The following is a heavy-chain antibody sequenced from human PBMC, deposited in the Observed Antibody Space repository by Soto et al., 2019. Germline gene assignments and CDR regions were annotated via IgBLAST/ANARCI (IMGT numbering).Heavy chain of an antibody. D-gene: IGHD1-26*01. Sequence: QVQLVESGGGVVQPGKSLRLSCAASGFTFSPHPMHWVRQAPGKGLDWVAVILRDGKTEFYADSVKGRFSISRDNSKNTLYLQMNSLRVEDTAVYYCAREGQHNARNSGSPSDWGQGTLVTVSS. CDR1: GFTFSPHP. J-gene: IGHJ4*02. V-gene: IGHV3-30*04. CDR2: ILRDGKTE. CDR3: AREGQHNARNSGSPSD.